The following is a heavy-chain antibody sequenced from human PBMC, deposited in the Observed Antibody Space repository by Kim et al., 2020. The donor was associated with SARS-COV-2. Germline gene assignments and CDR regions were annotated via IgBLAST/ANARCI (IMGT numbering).Heavy chain of an antibody. D-gene: IGHD2-2*01. CDR3: ATFGASPRYCSSTSCYFAFDI. CDR2: FDPEDGET. Sequence: ASVKVSCKVSGYTLTELSMHWVRQAPGKGLEWMGGFDPEDGETIYAQKFQGRVTMTEDTSTDTAYMELSSLRSEDTAVYYCATFGASPRYCSSTSCYFAFDIWGQGTMVTVSS. J-gene: IGHJ3*02. CDR1: GYTLTELS. V-gene: IGHV1-24*01.